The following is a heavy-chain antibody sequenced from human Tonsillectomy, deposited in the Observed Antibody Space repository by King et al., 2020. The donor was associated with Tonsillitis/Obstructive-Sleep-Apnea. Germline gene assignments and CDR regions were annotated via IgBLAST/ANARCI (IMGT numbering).Heavy chain of an antibody. CDR2: IWHDGSNK. Sequence: VQLVESGGGVVQPGRSLRLSCAASGFTFSRYGMHWVRQAPGKGLEWVAFIWHDGSNKYYADSVKGRFTISRDNSKNTLYLQMNSLRAEVTAVYYCARVGVGATWGQGTLVTASS. CDR3: ARVGVGAT. J-gene: IGHJ4*02. V-gene: IGHV3-33*01. D-gene: IGHD1-26*01. CDR1: GFTFSRYG.